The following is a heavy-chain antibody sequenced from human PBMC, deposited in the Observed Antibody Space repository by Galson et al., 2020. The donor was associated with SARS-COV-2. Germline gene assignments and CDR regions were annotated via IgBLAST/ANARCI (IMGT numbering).Heavy chain of an antibody. D-gene: IGHD6-13*01. CDR1: VGSFSDYY. J-gene: IGHJ4*02. V-gene: IGHV4-34*01. CDR2: LSHSGST. Sequence: SETLSLTCAANVGSFSDYYWTWIRQPPGKGLEWIGELSHSGSTNYNPSLKSRVTRSVDTSKNQFSLRSTSVTAADTAVYDCARRADSSSWFGLDYWGQGTLVTVSS. CDR3: ARRADSSSWFGLDY.